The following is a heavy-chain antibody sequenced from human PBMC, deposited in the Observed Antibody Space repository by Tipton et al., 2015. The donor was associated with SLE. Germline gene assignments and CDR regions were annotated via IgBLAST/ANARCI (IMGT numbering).Heavy chain of an antibody. D-gene: IGHD6-13*01. CDR1: GGTFSGYA. CDR2: ISAYNGNT. Sequence: QLVQSGAEVKKPGASVKVSCKASGGTFSGYAISWVRQAPGQGLEWMGWISAYNGNTNYAQKLQGRVTMTTDTSTSTAYMELRSLRSDDTAVYYCARGVLSSSWDYYYYYMDVWGKGTTVTVSS. J-gene: IGHJ6*03. V-gene: IGHV1-18*01. CDR3: ARGVLSSSWDYYYYYMDV.